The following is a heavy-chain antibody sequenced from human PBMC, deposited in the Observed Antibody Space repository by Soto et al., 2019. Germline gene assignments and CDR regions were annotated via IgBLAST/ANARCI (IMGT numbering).Heavy chain of an antibody. D-gene: IGHD3-16*02. Sequence: GGSLRLSCVASGFSFDKYAMAWVRQAPGKGLEWVSHVAAGGGHTYYAESVKGRFTISRDNSKNTLFLQINTLRADDTAIYFCARRTSFLGAFDYWGQRVLVTVSS. CDR1: GFSFDKYA. CDR3: ARRTSFLGAFDY. V-gene: IGHV3-23*01. J-gene: IGHJ4*02. CDR2: VAAGGGHT.